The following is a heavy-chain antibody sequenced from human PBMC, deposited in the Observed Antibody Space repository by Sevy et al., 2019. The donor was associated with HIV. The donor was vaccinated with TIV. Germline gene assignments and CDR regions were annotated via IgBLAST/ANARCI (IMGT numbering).Heavy chain of an antibody. J-gene: IGHJ4*02. CDR2: ISYDGSNK. V-gene: IGHV3-30-3*01. CDR3: ARDILLCFGELLFLFDY. Sequence: GGSLRLSCAASGFTFSSYAMHWVRQAPGKGLEWVAVISYDGSNKYYADSVKGRFTISRDNSKNTLYLQMNSLRAEDTAVYYCARDILLCFGELLFLFDYWGQGTLVTVSS. D-gene: IGHD3-10*01. CDR1: GFTFSSYA.